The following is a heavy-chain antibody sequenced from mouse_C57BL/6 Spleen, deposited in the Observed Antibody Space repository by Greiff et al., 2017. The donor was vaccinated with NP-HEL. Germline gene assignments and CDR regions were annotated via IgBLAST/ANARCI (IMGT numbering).Heavy chain of an antibody. CDR3: SYDGYFVYAMDY. D-gene: IGHD2-3*01. J-gene: IGHJ4*01. V-gene: IGHV6-3*01. Sequence: DVQLQESGGGLVQPGGSMKLSCVASGFTFSNYWMNWVRQSPEKGLEWVAQIRLKSDNYATHYAESVKGRFTISRDDSKSSVYLQMNNLRAEDTGIYYCSYDGYFVYAMDYWGQGTSVTVSS. CDR2: IRLKSDNYAT. CDR1: GFTFSNYW.